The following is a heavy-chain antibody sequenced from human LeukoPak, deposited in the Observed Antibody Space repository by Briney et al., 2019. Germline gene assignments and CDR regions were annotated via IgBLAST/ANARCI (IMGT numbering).Heavy chain of an antibody. CDR3: ARDILTGYYRYYGMDV. CDR2: ISAYNGNT. J-gene: IGHJ6*02. Sequence: GASVKVSCKASGYTFTIYGISWVRQAPGQGGGWMGWISAYNGNTNYAQKLQGRDTITTDTSTSTAYMELRSLRSDDTAVYYCARDILTGYYRYYGMDVWGQGTTVTVSS. V-gene: IGHV1-18*01. D-gene: IGHD3-9*01. CDR1: GYTFTIYG.